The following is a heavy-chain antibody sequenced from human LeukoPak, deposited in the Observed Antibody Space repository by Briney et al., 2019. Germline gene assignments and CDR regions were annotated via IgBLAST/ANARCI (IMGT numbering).Heavy chain of an antibody. Sequence: ASVTVSCTASGYTFTGYYMHWVRQAPGQGLEWMGWINPNSGGTNYAQKFQGRVTMTRDTSISTAYMELSRLRSDDTAVYYCARDRITMVRGVRSPDYWGQGTLVTVSS. CDR2: INPNSGGT. CDR3: ARDRITMVRGVRSPDY. V-gene: IGHV1-2*02. D-gene: IGHD3-10*01. CDR1: GYTFTGYY. J-gene: IGHJ4*02.